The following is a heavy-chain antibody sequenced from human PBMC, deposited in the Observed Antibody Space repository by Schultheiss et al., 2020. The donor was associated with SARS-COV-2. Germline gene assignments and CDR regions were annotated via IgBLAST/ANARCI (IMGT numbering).Heavy chain of an antibody. CDR3: ARGSRTVSYMDV. CDR1: GFTFSSYA. Sequence: GGSLRLSCAASGFTFSSYAMHWVRQAPGKGLEWVAVISYDGSNKYYADSVKGRFTISRDNSKNTLYLQMNSLRAEDTAVYYCARGSRTVSYMDVWGKGTTLTVSS. J-gene: IGHJ6*04. V-gene: IGHV3-30*04. D-gene: IGHD4-11*01. CDR2: ISYDGSNK.